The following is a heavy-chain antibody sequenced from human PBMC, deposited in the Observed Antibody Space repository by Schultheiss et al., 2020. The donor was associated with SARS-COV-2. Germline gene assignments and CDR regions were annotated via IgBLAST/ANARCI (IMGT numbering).Heavy chain of an antibody. CDR2: MYYSGST. CDR3: ARDKHCSSTSCITGHYYYGMDV. CDR1: GGSITSYF. V-gene: IGHV4-59*12. J-gene: IGHJ6*02. D-gene: IGHD2-2*01. Sequence: SQTLSLTCSVSGGSITSYFWSWIRQPPGKGLEWVGWMYYSGSTTYNPSLKSRVTISVDTSKNQFSLKLSSVTAADTAVYYCARDKHCSSTSCITGHYYYGMDVWGQGTTVTVSS.